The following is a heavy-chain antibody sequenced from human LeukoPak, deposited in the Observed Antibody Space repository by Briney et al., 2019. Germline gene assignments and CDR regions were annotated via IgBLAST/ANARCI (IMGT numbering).Heavy chain of an antibody. D-gene: IGHD3-10*01. CDR1: GYTFTGYY. CDR2: INPNSGGT. V-gene: IGHV1-2*02. Sequence: GASVKVSCKASGYTFTGYYMHWVRQAPGQGLEWMGWINPNSGGTNYAQKFQGRVTMTRDTSISTAYMELSRLRSDDTAVYYCARGSLLLWFGESTNWFDPWGQGTLVTVSS. CDR3: ARGSLLLWFGESTNWFDP. J-gene: IGHJ5*02.